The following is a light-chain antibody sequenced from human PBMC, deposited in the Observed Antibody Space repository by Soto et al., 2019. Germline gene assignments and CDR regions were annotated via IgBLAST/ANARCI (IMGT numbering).Light chain of an antibody. CDR1: NSNIGSNS. J-gene: IGLJ1*01. CDR3: AAWDDSLNAHV. V-gene: IGLV1-44*01. Sequence: QLVLTQPPSASETPGQRVTISCSGSNSNIGSNSVNWHQQLPGTAPKLLIYKNNQRPSGVPDRFSGSKSGTSASLAISELQSEDEADYYCAAWDDSLNAHVFGTGTKLTVL. CDR2: KNN.